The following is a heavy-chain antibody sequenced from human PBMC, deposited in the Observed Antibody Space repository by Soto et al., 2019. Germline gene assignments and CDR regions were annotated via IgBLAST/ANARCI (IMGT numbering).Heavy chain of an antibody. CDR1: GYTLTELS. CDR2: FDPEDGET. V-gene: IGHV1-24*01. CDR3: ATLLLYYWNYGAWAGDYFDY. J-gene: IGHJ4*01. Sequence: ASGKVSCKVSGYTLTELSMHWVRQAPGKGLEWMGGFDPEDGETIYAQKFQGRVTMTEDTSTDTAYMELSSLRSEDTAEYYCATLLLYYWNYGAWAGDYFDYWGQ. D-gene: IGHD1-7*01.